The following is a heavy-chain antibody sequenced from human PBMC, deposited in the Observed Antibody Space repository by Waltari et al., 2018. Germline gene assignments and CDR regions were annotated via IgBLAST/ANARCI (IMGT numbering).Heavy chain of an antibody. D-gene: IGHD2-2*01. Sequence: EVQLVESGGGLVHPGGSLRLSCDASGFTFSTFWIHWVRHLPGKGLVWVSHIKPDGTSTDYGDSVEGRFTISRDNAKNTLYLQMNSLRAEDTAVYYCARDRHGVVESLVDYWGQGTLVTVSS. CDR1: GFTFSTFW. V-gene: IGHV3-74*01. CDR2: IKPDGTST. J-gene: IGHJ4*02. CDR3: ARDRHGVVESLVDY.